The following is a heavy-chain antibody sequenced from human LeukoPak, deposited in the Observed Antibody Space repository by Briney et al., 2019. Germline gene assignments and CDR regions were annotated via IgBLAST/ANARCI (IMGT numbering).Heavy chain of an antibody. CDR3: EKYYYDSSGYHDAFDI. V-gene: IGHV3-30*02. D-gene: IGHD3-22*01. J-gene: IGHJ3*02. CDR1: GFTFSSYG. Sequence: GGSLRLSCAASGFTFSSYGMHWVRQAPGKGLEWVAFIRYDGSNKYYADSVKGRFTISRDNSKNTLYLQMNSLRAEDTAVYYCEKYYYDSSGYHDAFDIWGQGTMVTVSS. CDR2: IRYDGSNK.